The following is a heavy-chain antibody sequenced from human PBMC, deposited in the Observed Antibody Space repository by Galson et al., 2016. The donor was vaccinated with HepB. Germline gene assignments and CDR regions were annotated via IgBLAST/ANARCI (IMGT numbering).Heavy chain of an antibody. CDR3: ARDGFPGFGSFFDY. Sequence: SETLSLTCTVSGESLSGYFWSWIRQPPGKGLEWIGGVNHRGTTNYDPSLESRVTISADTSKNQFSLNLRSVTAADTAVYFCARDGFPGFGSFFDYWGHGALVTVSS. V-gene: IGHV4-34*01. CDR2: VNHRGTT. J-gene: IGHJ4*01. D-gene: IGHD3-10*01. CDR1: GESLSGYF.